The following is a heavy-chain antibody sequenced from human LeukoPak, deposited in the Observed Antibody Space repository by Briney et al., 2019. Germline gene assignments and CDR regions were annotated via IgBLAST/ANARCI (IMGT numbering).Heavy chain of an antibody. CDR3: ARGRVIAVLMVYAMIHGANWFDP. CDR1: GFTFSSYA. CDR2: ISGSGGST. V-gene: IGHV3-23*01. Sequence: GGSLRLSCAASGFTFSSYAMSWVRQAPGKGLEWVSAISGSGGSTYYADSVKGRFTISRDNSKNTVYLQMNSLRTEDTAVYYCARGRVIAVLMVYAMIHGANWFDPWGQGTLVTVSS. J-gene: IGHJ5*02. D-gene: IGHD2-8*01.